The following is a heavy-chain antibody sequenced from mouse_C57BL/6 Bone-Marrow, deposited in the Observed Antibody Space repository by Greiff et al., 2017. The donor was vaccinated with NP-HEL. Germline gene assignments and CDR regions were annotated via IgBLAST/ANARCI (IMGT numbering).Heavy chain of an antibody. CDR3: ARWNWDVWYFDY. V-gene: IGHV1-53*01. D-gene: IGHD4-1*01. J-gene: IGHJ2*01. CDR1: GYTFTSYW. CDR2: INPSNGGT. Sequence: QVQLQQSGTELVKPGASVKLSCKASGYTFTSYWMHWVKQRPGQGLEWIGNINPSNGGTNYNEKFKSKATLTVDKSSSTAYMQLSSLTSEDSAVYYCARWNWDVWYFDYWGQGTTLTVSS.